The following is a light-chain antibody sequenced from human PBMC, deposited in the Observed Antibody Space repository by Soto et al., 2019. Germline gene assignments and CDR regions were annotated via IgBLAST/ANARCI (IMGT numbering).Light chain of an antibody. Sequence: NELTQSPSSLSASVGDRVTITCQASHDIRNDLNCYQQKSGKAPKLLIHAASTLEAGVPSRFSGSGSGTDFTFTINSLQPEDIATYYCQQYDNLPLTFGGGTKVDI. V-gene: IGKV1-33*01. J-gene: IGKJ4*01. CDR2: AAS. CDR3: QQYDNLPLT. CDR1: HDIRND.